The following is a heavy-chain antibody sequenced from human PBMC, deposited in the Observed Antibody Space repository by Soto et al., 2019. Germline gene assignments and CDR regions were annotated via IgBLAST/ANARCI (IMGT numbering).Heavy chain of an antibody. CDR3: ARDGGYCSSTSCYTRGYYGMDV. V-gene: IGHV4-59*01. CDR1: GGSISSYY. CDR2: IYYSGST. J-gene: IGHJ6*02. Sequence: PAETLSLTCTVSGGSISSYYWSWIRQPPGKVLEWIGYIYYSGSTNYNPSLKSRVTISVDTSKNQFSLKLSSVTAADTAVYYCARDGGYCSSTSCYTRGYYGMDVWGQGTTVTVSS. D-gene: IGHD2-2*02.